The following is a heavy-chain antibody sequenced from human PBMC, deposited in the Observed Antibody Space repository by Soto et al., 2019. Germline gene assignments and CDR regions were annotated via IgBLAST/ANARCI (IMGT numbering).Heavy chain of an antibody. V-gene: IGHV4-31*03. J-gene: IGHJ4*02. CDR3: ARQRSSSWSTDY. Sequence: QVQLQESGPGLVKPSQTLSLTCTVSGGSVSSGGYYWSWIRQHPGKGLEWIGYIYYSGSTYYNPSLKSRVAISVDTSKNQYSLKLSSVTAADTAVYYCARQRSSSWSTDYWGQGTLVTVSS. D-gene: IGHD6-13*01. CDR2: IYYSGST. CDR1: GGSVSSGGYY.